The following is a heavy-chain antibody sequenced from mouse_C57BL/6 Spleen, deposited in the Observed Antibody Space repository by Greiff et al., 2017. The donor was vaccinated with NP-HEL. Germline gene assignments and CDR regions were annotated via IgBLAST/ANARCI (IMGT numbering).Heavy chain of an antibody. Sequence: VQLQESGAELVRPGTSVKVSCKASGYAFTNYLIEWVKQRPGQGLEWIGVINPGSGGTNYNEKFKGKATLTADKSSSTAYMQLSSLTSEDSAVYFCARSVWYYAMDYWGQRTSVTVSS. J-gene: IGHJ4*01. CDR1: GYAFTNYL. D-gene: IGHD2-10*02. CDR3: ARSVWYYAMDY. V-gene: IGHV1-54*01. CDR2: INPGSGGT.